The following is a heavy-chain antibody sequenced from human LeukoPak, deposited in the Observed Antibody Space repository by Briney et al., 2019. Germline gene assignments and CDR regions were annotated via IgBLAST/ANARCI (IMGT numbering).Heavy chain of an antibody. CDR3: ARGGDDSSGYYPYYFDY. J-gene: IGHJ4*02. CDR2: IYHGGST. CDR1: GGSISSGGYS. Sequence: SETLSLTCAVSGGSISSGGYSWSWIRQPPGRGLEWIGYIYHGGSTYYNPSLKSRVTISVDRSKNQFSLKLSSVTAADTAVYYCARGGDDSSGYYPYYFDYWGQGTLVTVSS. V-gene: IGHV4-30-2*01. D-gene: IGHD3-22*01.